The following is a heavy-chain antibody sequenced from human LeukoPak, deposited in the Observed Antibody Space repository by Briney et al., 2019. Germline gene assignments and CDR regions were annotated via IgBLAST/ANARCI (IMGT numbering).Heavy chain of an antibody. CDR3: ARVLMTINYDSGDTLDY. D-gene: IGHD4-17*01. Sequence: QSGGSLRLSCAASGFTVNNKYMTWVRQAPGKGLEWVSLIYNDGRTYYADSVKGRCTISRDNAKNSLYLQMNSLRAEDTAVYYCARVLMTINYDSGDTLDYWGQGTLVTVSS. V-gene: IGHV3-66*01. CDR1: GFTVNNKY. CDR2: IYNDGRT. J-gene: IGHJ4*02.